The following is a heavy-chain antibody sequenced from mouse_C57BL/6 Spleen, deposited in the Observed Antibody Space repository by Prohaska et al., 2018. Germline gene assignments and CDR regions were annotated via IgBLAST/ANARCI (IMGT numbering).Heavy chain of an antibody. CDR3: ARDVVAPGY. Sequence: LVKPGASVKLSCKASGYTFTSYWMHWVKQRPGQGLEWIGMIHPNSGSTNYNEKFKSKATLTVDKSSSTAYMQLSSLTSEDSAVYYCARDVVAPGYWGQGTTLTVSS. V-gene: IGHV1-64*01. CDR2: IHPNSGST. CDR1: GYTFTSYW. J-gene: IGHJ2*01. D-gene: IGHD1-1*01.